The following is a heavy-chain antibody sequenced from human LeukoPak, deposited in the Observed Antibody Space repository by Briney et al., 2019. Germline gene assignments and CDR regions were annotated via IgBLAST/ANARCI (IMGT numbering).Heavy chain of an antibody. CDR1: GGSFSAYY. CDR3: ARSYYYGSGPYYYGMDV. Sequence: SETLSLTCAVYGGSFSAYYWSWIRQPPGKGLEWIGEINHSGSTNYNPSLKSRVTISVDTSKNQFSLKLSSVTAADTAVYYCARSYYYGSGPYYYGMDVWGKGTTVTVSS. D-gene: IGHD3-10*01. CDR2: INHSGST. V-gene: IGHV4-34*01. J-gene: IGHJ6*04.